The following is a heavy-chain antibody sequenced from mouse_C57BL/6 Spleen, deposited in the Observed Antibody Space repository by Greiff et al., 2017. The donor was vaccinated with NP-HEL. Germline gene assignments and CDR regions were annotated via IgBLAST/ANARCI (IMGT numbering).Heavy chain of an antibody. Sequence: DVMLVESGGDLVKPGGSLKLSCAASGFTFSSYGMSWVRQTPDKRLEWVATISSGGSYTYYTDSVKGRFTISRDNAKNTLYLQMSSLKSEDTAMYYCAGGELDMRLRLGYAMDYWGQGTSVTVSS. V-gene: IGHV5-6*02. CDR1: GFTFSSYG. D-gene: IGHD2-4*01. CDR3: AGGELDMRLRLGYAMDY. J-gene: IGHJ4*01. CDR2: ISSGGSYT.